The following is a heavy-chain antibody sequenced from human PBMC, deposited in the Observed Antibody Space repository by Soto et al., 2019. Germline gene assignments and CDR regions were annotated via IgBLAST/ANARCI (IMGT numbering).Heavy chain of an antibody. CDR1: GFPFSSYG. V-gene: IGHV3-23*01. Sequence: PGGSLRLSCAASGFPFSSYGMNWVRQAPGKGLEWVSAISGSDGTTHYADSVRGRFTISRDNSNNTVFLQMNSLRVEDTGLYYCAKDVAFHSIYYSGRRYFASWGQGALVTVSS. CDR2: ISGSDGTT. CDR3: AKDVAFHSIYYSGRRYFAS. J-gene: IGHJ5*01. D-gene: IGHD3-10*01.